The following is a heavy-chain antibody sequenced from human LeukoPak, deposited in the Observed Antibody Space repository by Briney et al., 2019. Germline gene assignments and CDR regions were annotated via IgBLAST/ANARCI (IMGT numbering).Heavy chain of an antibody. J-gene: IGHJ4*02. Sequence: PGGSLRLSCAASGFTFSSYAMSWVRQAPGKGLEWVSAISGSGGSTYYADSVKGRFTISRDNSKNTLYLQMNSLRAEDTAVYYCARVKYGSGSLPFDYWGQGTLVTVSS. CDR1: GFTFSSYA. D-gene: IGHD3-10*01. CDR2: ISGSGGST. V-gene: IGHV3-23*01. CDR3: ARVKYGSGSLPFDY.